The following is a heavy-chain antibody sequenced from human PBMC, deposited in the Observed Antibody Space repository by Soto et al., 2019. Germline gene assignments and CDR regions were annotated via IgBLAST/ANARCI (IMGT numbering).Heavy chain of an antibody. V-gene: IGHV1-18*01. CDR2: ISANNGNT. Sequence: ASVKVSCKTSGNTFTTLGISWVRQAPGQGLEWMGWISANNGNTNYAQKVQGRVTMTTDTSTSTVYMELRSLTSDDTAVYYCARSRDGYNTDAFDIWGQGTKVTVSS. CDR1: GNTFTTLG. J-gene: IGHJ3*02. CDR3: ARSRDGYNTDAFDI. D-gene: IGHD2-2*01.